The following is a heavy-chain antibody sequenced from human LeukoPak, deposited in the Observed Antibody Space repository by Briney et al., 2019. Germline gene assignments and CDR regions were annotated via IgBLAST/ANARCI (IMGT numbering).Heavy chain of an antibody. J-gene: IGHJ6*03. Sequence: PSETLSLTCAVYGGSFSGYYWSWIRQPPGKGLEWIGEINHSGSTNYNPSLKSRVTISVDTSKNQFSLKLSSVTAADTAVYYCAREMVQYSSPLGYYYCYYMDVWGKGTTVTVSS. V-gene: IGHV4-34*01. CDR2: INHSGST. CDR1: GGSFSGYY. D-gene: IGHD6-19*01. CDR3: AREMVQYSSPLGYYYCYYMDV.